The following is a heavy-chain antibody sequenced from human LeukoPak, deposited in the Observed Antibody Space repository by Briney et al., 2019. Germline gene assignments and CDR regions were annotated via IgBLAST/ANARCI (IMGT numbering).Heavy chain of an antibody. Sequence: GGSLRLSCAASRFTFSSYWMTWVRQAPGKGLEWVANIKQDGSEKHYVDSVQGRFTISRDNAKNSLYLQMNSLRAEDTAVYYCARGPGVRGIMRFIDYWGQGTLVTVSS. D-gene: IGHD3-10*01. J-gene: IGHJ4*02. CDR1: RFTFSSYW. CDR3: ARGPGVRGIMRFIDY. V-gene: IGHV3-7*05. CDR2: IKQDGSEK.